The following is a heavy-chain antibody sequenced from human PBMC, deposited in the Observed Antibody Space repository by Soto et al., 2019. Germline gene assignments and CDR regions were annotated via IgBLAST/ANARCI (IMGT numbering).Heavy chain of an antibody. D-gene: IGHD4-4*01. J-gene: IGHJ6*02. V-gene: IGHV3-33*01. Sequence: PGGSLRLSCAASGFTFSSYGMHWVRQAPGKGLEGVALIWYDGSTKNYADSVKGRFTISRDNSKSTLYLQMSSLRVEDTAVYYCAREGGVYSPGYYYGMAVWGQGTTVTVSS. CDR2: IWYDGSTK. CDR3: AREGGVYSPGYYYGMAV. CDR1: GFTFSSYG.